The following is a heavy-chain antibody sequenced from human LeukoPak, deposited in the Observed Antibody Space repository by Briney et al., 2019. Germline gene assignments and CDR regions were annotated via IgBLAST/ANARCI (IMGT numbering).Heavy chain of an antibody. CDR1: GYTFTSYG. D-gene: IGHD3-3*01. Sequence: ASVKVSCKASGYTFTSYGISWVRQAPGQGLEWMGWISAYNGNTNYAQKFQGRVTITADESTSTAYMELSSLRSEDTAVYYCAGGGYDFWSGWNRYNWFDPWGQGTLVTVSS. CDR2: ISAYNGNT. CDR3: AGGGYDFWSGWNRYNWFDP. J-gene: IGHJ5*02. V-gene: IGHV1-18*01.